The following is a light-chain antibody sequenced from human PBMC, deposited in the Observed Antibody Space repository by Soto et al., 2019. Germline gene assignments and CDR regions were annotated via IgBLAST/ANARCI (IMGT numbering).Light chain of an antibody. J-gene: IGKJ2*01. CDR3: QPYNIQPYT. Sequence: DIQMTQSPSTLSASVGDRVTITCRASQSISSWLAWYQQKPGKAPKLLIYKASSLQSGVPSRFSGSGSGTEFTLTISNRQPADFVTYYSQPYNIQPYTFGQGTNLEIK. CDR1: QSISSW. CDR2: KAS. V-gene: IGKV1-5*03.